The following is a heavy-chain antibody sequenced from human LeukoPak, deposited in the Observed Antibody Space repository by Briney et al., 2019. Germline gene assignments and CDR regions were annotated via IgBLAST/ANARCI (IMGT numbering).Heavy chain of an antibody. CDR3: AGDVGGFDP. CDR1: GFTFSSHW. CDR2: INQSGIEK. V-gene: IGHV3-7*01. Sequence: GGSLRLSCAASGFTFSSHWMSWVRQAPGKGLEWVANINQSGIEKYYVDSVKGRFTISRDNAKNSLYLQMNSLRAEDTAVYYCAGDVGGFDPWGQGTLVTVSS. J-gene: IGHJ5*02.